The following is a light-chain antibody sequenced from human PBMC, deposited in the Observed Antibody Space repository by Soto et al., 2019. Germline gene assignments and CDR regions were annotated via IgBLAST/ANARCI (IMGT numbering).Light chain of an antibody. J-gene: IGKJ1*01. Sequence: AIQVTQSPSSLSVSVGDRVTISCRASQGIGNDLGWYQQKPGKAPKLLIYEASTLQTGVASRFSGSGSGTDFTLTISSLQPEDFATYYCLQDYVYPWTFGQGTKVEVK. V-gene: IGKV1-6*01. CDR1: QGIGND. CDR2: EAS. CDR3: LQDYVYPWT.